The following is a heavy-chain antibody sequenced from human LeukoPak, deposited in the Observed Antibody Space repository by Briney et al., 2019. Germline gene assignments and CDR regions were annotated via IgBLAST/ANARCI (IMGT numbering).Heavy chain of an antibody. D-gene: IGHD6-19*01. Sequence: PETPCLTCTASGGSISSYYWSWIRQPPGKGLEWIGYIYYSGGTNYSPSLKSRVTISVDTSKNPLSLKLSSVTAADTAVYYCARDIAVAGSVLVFDYWGQGTLVSGSS. CDR3: ARDIAVAGSVLVFDY. CDR2: IYYSGGT. J-gene: IGHJ4*02. V-gene: IGHV4-59*01. CDR1: GGSISSYY.